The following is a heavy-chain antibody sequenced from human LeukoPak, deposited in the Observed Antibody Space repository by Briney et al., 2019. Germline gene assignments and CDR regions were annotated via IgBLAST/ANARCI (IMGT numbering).Heavy chain of an antibody. J-gene: IGHJ4*02. D-gene: IGHD5-12*01. CDR1: GGSFRSSA. CDR3: ATTGSSAYDGGTFDY. CDR2: IIPMFGAP. V-gene: IGHV1-69*13. Sequence: SVKVSCKASGGSFRSSAISWVRQAPGQGLEWMGGIIPMFGAPNYAQKLQGRVTLSADESTSTAYMELGRLRSEDTAVYYCATTGSSAYDGGTFDYWGQGTLVTVSS.